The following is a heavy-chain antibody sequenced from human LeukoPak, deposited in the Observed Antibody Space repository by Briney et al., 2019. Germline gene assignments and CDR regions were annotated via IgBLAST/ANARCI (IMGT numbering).Heavy chain of an antibody. V-gene: IGHV4-59*08. CDR1: GGSISSYY. J-gene: IGHJ4*02. Sequence: SETLSLTCTVSGGSISSYYWSWIRQPPGKGLEWIGYIYYSGSTNYNPSLKSRVTISVDTSKNQFSLKLSSVTAADTALYYCARREGIAAAGEFDYWGQGTLVTVSS. CDR3: ARREGIAAAGEFDY. CDR2: IYYSGST. D-gene: IGHD6-13*01.